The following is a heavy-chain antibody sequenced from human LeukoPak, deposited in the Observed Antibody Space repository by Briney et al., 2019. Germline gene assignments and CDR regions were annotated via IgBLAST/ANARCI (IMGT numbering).Heavy chain of an antibody. D-gene: IGHD6-6*01. CDR1: GYTFTGYY. Sequence: GASVKVSCKASGYTFTGYYMHRVRQAPGQGLEWMGWINPNSGGTNYAQKFQGRVTMTRDTSISTAYMELSRLRSDDTAVYYCAREGDSISNWFDPWGQGTLVTVSP. J-gene: IGHJ5*02. CDR3: AREGDSISNWFDP. V-gene: IGHV1-2*02. CDR2: INPNSGGT.